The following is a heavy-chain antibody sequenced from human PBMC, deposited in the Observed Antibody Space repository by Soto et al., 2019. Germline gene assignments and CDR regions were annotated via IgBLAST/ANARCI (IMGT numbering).Heavy chain of an antibody. CDR2: IYYSGST. CDR1: GGSVSSGSYY. V-gene: IGHV4-61*01. J-gene: IGHJ6*02. D-gene: IGHD5-18*01. Sequence: SETLSLTCTVSGGSVSSGSYYWSWIRQPPGKGLEWIGYIYYSGSTNYNPSLKSRVTISVDTSKNQFSLKLSSVTAADTAVYYCARGGSPHSDYYYGMDVWGQGTTVTVSS. CDR3: ARGGSPHSDYYYGMDV.